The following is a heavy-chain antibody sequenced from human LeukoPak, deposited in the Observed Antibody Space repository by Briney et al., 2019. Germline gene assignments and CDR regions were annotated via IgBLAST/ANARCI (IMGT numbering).Heavy chain of an antibody. CDR2: IDYDGINT. CDR3: ARVMGLDDFWSGYYPKLYYYYMDV. V-gene: IGHV3-74*01. D-gene: IGHD3-3*01. CDR1: GFTFSTYW. J-gene: IGHJ6*03. Sequence: PGGSLRLSCAASGFTFSTYWMHWVRQTPGKGLVWVSRIDYDGINTNYADSVKGRFTISRDNAKNTLYLQMNSLRAEDTAVYYCARVMGLDDFWSGYYPKLYYYYMDVWGKGTTVTVSS.